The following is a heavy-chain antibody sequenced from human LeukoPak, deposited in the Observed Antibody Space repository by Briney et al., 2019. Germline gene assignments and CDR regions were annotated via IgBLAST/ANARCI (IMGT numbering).Heavy chain of an antibody. J-gene: IGHJ2*01. CDR3: ARLSVISTHRYFDL. V-gene: IGHV4-61*02. CDR2: IYTSGST. D-gene: IGHD4-23*01. Sequence: PSETLSLTCTVSGGSISSGSYYWSWIRQPAGKGLEWIGRIYTSGSTNYNPSLKSRVTMSVDTSKNQFSLKLSSVTAADTAVYYCARLSVISTHRYFDLWGRGTLVTVSS. CDR1: GGSISSGSYY.